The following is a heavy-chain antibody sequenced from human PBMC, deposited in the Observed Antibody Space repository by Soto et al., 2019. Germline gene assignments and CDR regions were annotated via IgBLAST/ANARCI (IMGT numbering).Heavy chain of an antibody. V-gene: IGHV3-23*01. CDR2: ISGSGGST. CDR1: GFTFSSYA. CDR3: AKLGGYYYSYWYFDL. J-gene: IGHJ2*01. D-gene: IGHD3-22*01. Sequence: EVQLLESGGGLVQPGGSLRLSCAASGFTFSSYAMSWVRQAPGKGLEWVSDISGSGGSTYYGDSVKGRLTISRDNSKNTLYLQMNSLRAEDTAVYYCAKLGGYYYSYWYFDLWGRGTLVTVSS.